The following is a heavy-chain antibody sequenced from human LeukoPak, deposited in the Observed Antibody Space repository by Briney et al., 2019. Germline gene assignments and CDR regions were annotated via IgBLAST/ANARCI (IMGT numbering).Heavy chain of an antibody. CDR1: GFTFSNYA. J-gene: IGHJ4*02. CDR3: ARALYYYGSGSYTPPIDY. CDR2: ISYDGSNK. D-gene: IGHD3-10*01. V-gene: IGHV3-30-3*01. Sequence: GGSLRLSCAASGFTFSNYAIHWVRQAPGKGLEWVAVISYDGSNKYYADSVKGRFTISRDNSKNTLYLQMNSLRAEDTAVYYCARALYYYGSGSYTPPIDYWGQGTLVTVSS.